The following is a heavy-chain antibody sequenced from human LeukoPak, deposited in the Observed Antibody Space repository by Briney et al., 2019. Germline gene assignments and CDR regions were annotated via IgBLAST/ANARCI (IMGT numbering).Heavy chain of an antibody. D-gene: IGHD1-1*01. V-gene: IGHV4-61*02. CDR3: AREDGNDYYYYYMDV. Sequence: KTSETLSLTCTVSGNSISSGDNYWSWIRQPAGKGLEWIGRIYTSGSTYYNPSLKSRVTISVDTSKNQFSLKLSSVTAADTAVYYCAREDGNDYYYYYMDVWGKGTTVTVSS. J-gene: IGHJ6*03. CDR2: IYTSGST. CDR1: GNSISSGDNY.